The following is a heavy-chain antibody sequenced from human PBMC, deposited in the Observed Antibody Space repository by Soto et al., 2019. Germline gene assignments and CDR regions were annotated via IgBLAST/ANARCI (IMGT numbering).Heavy chain of an antibody. Sequence: QLQLQESGSGLVKPSQTLSLTCAVSGGSISSGGYSWSWIRQPPGKGLEWIGYIYHSVSTYYNPSLQRRVTISVDRSKTTFSLKLRSVTAADPAVYFCARIPGPWGQGTLVTVSS. J-gene: IGHJ5*02. CDR3: ARIPGP. D-gene: IGHD2-21*01. V-gene: IGHV4-30-2*01. CDR1: GGSISSGGYS. CDR2: IYHSVST.